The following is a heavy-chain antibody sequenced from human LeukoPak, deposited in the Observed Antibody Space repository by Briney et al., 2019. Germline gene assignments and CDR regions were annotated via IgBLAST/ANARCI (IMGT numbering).Heavy chain of an antibody. CDR1: GFTFSSYA. CDR3: AKRVVVGATSPYSDFQD. D-gene: IGHD1-26*01. J-gene: IGHJ1*01. CDR2: ISGSGVTT. V-gene: IGHV3-23*01. Sequence: GGSLILSCVASGFTFSSYAMGWVRQAPGKGLEWVSAISGSGVTTHYAGPVKGRFSISRDNSKNTLYLQMDSLRAEDTALYYCAKRVVVGATSPYSDFQDWGQGTLVTVSS.